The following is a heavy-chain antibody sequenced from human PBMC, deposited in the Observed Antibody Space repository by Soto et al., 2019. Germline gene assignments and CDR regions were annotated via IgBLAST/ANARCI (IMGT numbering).Heavy chain of an antibody. CDR3: ARHGSSWYGGFDY. D-gene: IGHD6-13*01. Sequence: SETLSLTCTVSGGSISSSSYYWGWIRQPPGKGLEWIGSIYYSGSTYYNPSLKSRVTISVDTSKNQFSLKLSSVTAADTAVYYCARHGSSWYGGFDYWGQGTLVTVSS. V-gene: IGHV4-39*01. CDR2: IYYSGST. CDR1: GGSISSSSYY. J-gene: IGHJ4*02.